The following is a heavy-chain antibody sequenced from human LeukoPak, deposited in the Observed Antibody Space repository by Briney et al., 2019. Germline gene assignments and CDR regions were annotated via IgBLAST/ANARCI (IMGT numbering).Heavy chain of an antibody. CDR1: GGSFSGYY. Sequence: SETPSLTCAVYGGSFSGYYWSWIRQPPGKGLEWIGEINHSGSTNYNPSLKSRVTISVDTSKNQFSLKLSSVTAADTAVYYCARGAIVGAPRAPYFYWGQGTLVTVSS. D-gene: IGHD1-26*01. V-gene: IGHV4-34*01. CDR2: INHSGST. J-gene: IGHJ4*02. CDR3: ARGAIVGAPRAPYFY.